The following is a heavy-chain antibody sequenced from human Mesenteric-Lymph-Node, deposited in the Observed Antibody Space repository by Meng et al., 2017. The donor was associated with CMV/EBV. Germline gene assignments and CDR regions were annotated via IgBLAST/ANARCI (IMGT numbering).Heavy chain of an antibody. J-gene: IGHJ4*02. CDR1: GFTFNSYA. CDR2: ISGSGIST. Sequence: GGSLRLSCAASGFTFNSYAMNWVRQAPGKGLEWVSSISGSGISTYYADSVKGRFTISRDNSKNTLYLQMNSLRAEDTAVYYCAKVVAHYDNSGYEFDYWGQGTLVTVSS. CDR3: AKVVAHYDNSGYEFDY. V-gene: IGHV3-23*01. D-gene: IGHD3-22*01.